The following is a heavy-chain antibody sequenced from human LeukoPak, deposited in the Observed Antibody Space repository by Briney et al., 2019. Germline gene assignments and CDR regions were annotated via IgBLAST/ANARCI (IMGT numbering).Heavy chain of an antibody. CDR3: ASLDTAKQPLANH. J-gene: IGHJ5*02. Sequence: GGSLRLSCVASGFTVDTYWMSWVRQAPGKGLDWVAHIKEDGTRKYYVDSVRGRFTISRDNAKNSLFLQMNSLRVEDTAMYYCASLDTAKQPLANHWGQGTLVTVSS. CDR2: IKEDGTRK. V-gene: IGHV3-7*03. D-gene: IGHD5-18*01. CDR1: GFTVDTYW.